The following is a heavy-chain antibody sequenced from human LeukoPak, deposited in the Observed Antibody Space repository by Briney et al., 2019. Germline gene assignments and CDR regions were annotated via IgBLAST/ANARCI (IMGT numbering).Heavy chain of an antibody. J-gene: IGHJ6*04. CDR3: ATDLDCSSTSCYTGRLDV. Sequence: ASVKVSCKVSGYTLTELSMHWVRQAPGKGLEWMGGFDPEDGETIYAQKFQGRVTMTEDTSTDTAYMELSSLRSEDTAAYYCATDLDCSSTSCYTGRLDVWGKGTTVTVSS. CDR1: GYTLTELS. V-gene: IGHV1-24*01. D-gene: IGHD2-2*02. CDR2: FDPEDGET.